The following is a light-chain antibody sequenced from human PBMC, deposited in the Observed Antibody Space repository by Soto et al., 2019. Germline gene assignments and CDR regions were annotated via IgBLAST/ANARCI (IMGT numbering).Light chain of an antibody. CDR3: QSYDSSLSGYV. CDR2: GNN. CDR1: SANIGTAYN. V-gene: IGLV1-40*01. Sequence: QSVLTQPPSVSGAPGQRVTISCTGSSANIGTAYNVDWYQQLPGTAPKLLIYGNNNRPSGVPARFSGSKSGTSASLAIAGLQAEDEGVYYCQSYDSSLSGYVFGTATKVTVL. J-gene: IGLJ1*01.